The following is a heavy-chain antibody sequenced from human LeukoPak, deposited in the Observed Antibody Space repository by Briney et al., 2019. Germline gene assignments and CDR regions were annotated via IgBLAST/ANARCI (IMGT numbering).Heavy chain of an antibody. D-gene: IGHD5-24*01. CDR3: AKVTDVEMSTIGVFFDY. CDR1: GFPFSSYA. Sequence: GGSLRLSCAASGFPFSSYALSWVRQAPGKGLEWVSDISGSGGATFYADSVKGRFTISRDNSKNTLYLQMNSLRGEDTAVYFCAKVTDVEMSTIGVFFDYWGQGTLVTVSS. J-gene: IGHJ4*02. V-gene: IGHV3-23*01. CDR2: ISGSGGAT.